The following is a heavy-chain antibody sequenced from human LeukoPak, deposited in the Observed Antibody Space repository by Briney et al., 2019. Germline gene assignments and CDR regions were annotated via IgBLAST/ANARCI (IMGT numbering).Heavy chain of an antibody. CDR3: ARVSYYDSSY. D-gene: IGHD3-22*01. Sequence: PSETLSLTCTVSGGSISSSRYYWGWIRQPPGKGLEWIGSIYYSGSTHYTPSLKSRVTISVDTSKNQFSLKLSSVTAADTAVYYCARVSYYDSSYWGQGTLVTVSS. CDR1: GGSISSSRYY. J-gene: IGHJ4*02. CDR2: IYYSGST. V-gene: IGHV4-39*07.